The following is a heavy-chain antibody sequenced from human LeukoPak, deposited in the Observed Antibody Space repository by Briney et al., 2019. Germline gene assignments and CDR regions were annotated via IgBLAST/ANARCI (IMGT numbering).Heavy chain of an antibody. CDR3: AKGGYCSSTSCYLDWFDP. D-gene: IGHD2-2*01. Sequence: GGSLRLSCAASGFTFSSYAMSWVRQAPGKGLEWVSAISGSGGSTYYADSVKGRFTISRDNSKNTLYLQMNSLRAEDTAVYYCAKGGYCSSTSCYLDWFDPWGQGTLVTVSS. CDR2: ISGSGGST. V-gene: IGHV3-23*01. J-gene: IGHJ5*02. CDR1: GFTFSSYA.